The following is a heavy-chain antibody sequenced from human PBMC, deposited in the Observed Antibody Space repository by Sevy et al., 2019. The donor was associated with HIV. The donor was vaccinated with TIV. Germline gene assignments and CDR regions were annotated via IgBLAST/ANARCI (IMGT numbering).Heavy chain of an antibody. CDR1: GFTFSSYG. CDR3: AKDFSSSWLDYYYGMDV. Sequence: GGSLRLSCAASGFTFSSYGMHWVRQAPGKGLEWVAVISYDGSNKYYADSVKGRFTISRDNSKNTLYLQMNSLRAEDTAVYYCAKDFSSSWLDYYYGMDVWGQGTTVTVSS. CDR2: ISYDGSNK. V-gene: IGHV3-30*18. J-gene: IGHJ6*02. D-gene: IGHD6-13*01.